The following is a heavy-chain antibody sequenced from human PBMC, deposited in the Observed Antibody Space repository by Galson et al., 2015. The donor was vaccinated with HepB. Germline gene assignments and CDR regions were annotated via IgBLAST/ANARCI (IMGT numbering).Heavy chain of an antibody. V-gene: IGHV3-74*01. CDR2: INSDGSST. CDR3: AREGPCSSSSCNYFDY. CDR1: GFSFSNYW. D-gene: IGHD2-2*01. Sequence: SLRLSCAASGFSFSNYWMHWVRQAPGKGLVWVSRINSDGSSTNYADSVKGRFTISRDNAKNTLCLQMNSLRAEDMAVYYCAREGPCSSSSCNYFDYWGQGTLVTVSS. J-gene: IGHJ4*02.